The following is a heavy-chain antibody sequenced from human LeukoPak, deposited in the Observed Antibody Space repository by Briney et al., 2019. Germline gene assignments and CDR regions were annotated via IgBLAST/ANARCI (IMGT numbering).Heavy chain of an antibody. CDR2: ISGSGGST. V-gene: IGHV3-23*01. CDR3: AKGGGVISYYFDY. CDR1: GFTFRNYA. Sequence: GGSLRLSCAASGFTFRNYAMSWVRQAPGKGLEWVSLISGSGGSTDYADSAKGRFTISRDTSKNTLYLQVNSLRAEDTAVYYCAKGGGVISYYFDYWGQGTLVTVSS. D-gene: IGHD3-10*01. J-gene: IGHJ4*02.